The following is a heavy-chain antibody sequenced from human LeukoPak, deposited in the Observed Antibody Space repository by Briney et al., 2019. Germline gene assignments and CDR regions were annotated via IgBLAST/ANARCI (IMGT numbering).Heavy chain of an antibody. CDR3: ARERRAVAFNWFDP. D-gene: IGHD6-19*01. CDR2: IIPIFGTA. Sequence: SVKVSCKASGGTFSSYAISWVRQAPGQGLEWMGGIIPIFGTANYAQKFQGRVTITADESTSTAYMELSSLRSEDTAVYYCARERRAVAFNWFDPWGQGTLVTVSS. CDR1: GGTFSSYA. V-gene: IGHV1-69*13. J-gene: IGHJ5*02.